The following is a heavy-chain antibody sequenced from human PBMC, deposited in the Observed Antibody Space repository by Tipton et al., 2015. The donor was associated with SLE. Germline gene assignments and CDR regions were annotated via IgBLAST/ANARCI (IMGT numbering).Heavy chain of an antibody. CDR1: GFTFSSYA. CDR2: ISGSGGST. V-gene: IGHV3-23*01. CDR3: ARARSLITGTTGGTFDY. J-gene: IGHJ4*02. D-gene: IGHD1-20*01. Sequence: SGFTFSSYAMSWVRQAPGKGLEWVSAISGSGGSTYYADSVKGRFTISRDNSRNTLYLQMNSLRAEDTAVYYCARARSLITGTTGGTFDYWGQGTPVTVSS.